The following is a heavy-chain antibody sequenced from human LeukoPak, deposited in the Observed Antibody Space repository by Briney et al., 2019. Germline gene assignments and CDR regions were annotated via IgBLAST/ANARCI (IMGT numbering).Heavy chain of an antibody. V-gene: IGHV1-2*02. J-gene: IGHJ2*01. Sequence: GASVKVSCKASGYTFTGYYMHWVRQAPGQGLEWMGWINPNSGGTNYAQKFQGRVTMTRDTSISTAYMELSRLRSDDTAVYYCARGIVSGGSCYWYFDLWGRGTLVTVSS. D-gene: IGHD2-15*01. CDR2: INPNSGGT. CDR1: GYTFTGYY. CDR3: ARGIVSGGSCYWYFDL.